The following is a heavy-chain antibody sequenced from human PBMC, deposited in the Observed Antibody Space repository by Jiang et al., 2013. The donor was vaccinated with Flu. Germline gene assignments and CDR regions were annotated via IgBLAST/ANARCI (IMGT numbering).Heavy chain of an antibody. CDR1: GFTFSRYW. D-gene: IGHD3-16*01. CDR3: ARPYDYTWGTPPGY. J-gene: IGHJ4*02. Sequence: QLVESGGGLVQPGGSLRLSCAGSGFTFSRYWMNWVRQAPGKGLEWVASIKEDGGEKYYVGSVKGRFTISRDNAKNSLFLRMNGLKADDTAVYYCARPYDYTWGTPPGYWGQGTLVTVSS. V-gene: IGHV3-7*01. CDR2: IKEDGGEK.